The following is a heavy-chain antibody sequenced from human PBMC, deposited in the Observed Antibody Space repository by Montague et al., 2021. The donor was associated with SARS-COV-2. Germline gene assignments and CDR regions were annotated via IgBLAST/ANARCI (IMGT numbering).Heavy chain of an antibody. CDR3: ARHIVVVPAAMYYFDY. CDR1: GFTFSSYS. J-gene: IGHJ4*02. D-gene: IGHD2-2*01. V-gene: IGHV3-21*01. CDR2: ISSSSSYI. Sequence: GSLRLSCAASGFTFSSYSMNWVRQAPGKGLEWVSSISSSSSYIYYADSVKGRFTISRDNAKNSLYLQMNSLRAEDTAVYYCARHIVVVPAAMYYFDYWGQGTLVTVSS.